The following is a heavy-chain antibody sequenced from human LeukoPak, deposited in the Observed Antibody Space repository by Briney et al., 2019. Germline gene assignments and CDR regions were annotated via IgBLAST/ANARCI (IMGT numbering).Heavy chain of an antibody. CDR1: GFTFSTYS. CDR2: SSITTSYM. J-gene: IGHJ4*02. Sequence: PGGSLRLSCTASGFTFSTYSMNWVRQAPGKGLEWVSYSSITTSYMYYADSVKGRFTIARDNAKNSLYLQMNSLRVEDTAVYYCARAGGGYDDDNTRTFDYWGQGTLVTVSS. D-gene: IGHD5-12*01. CDR3: ARAGGGYDDDNTRTFDY. V-gene: IGHV3-21*01.